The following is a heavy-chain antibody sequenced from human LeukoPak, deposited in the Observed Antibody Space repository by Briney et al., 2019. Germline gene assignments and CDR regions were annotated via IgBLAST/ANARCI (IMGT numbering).Heavy chain of an antibody. J-gene: IGHJ4*02. CDR1: GFTFSSYT. D-gene: IGHD6-19*01. CDR2: ISRRSTYI. V-gene: IGHV3-21*01. Sequence: PGGSLRLSCAASGFTFSSYTMNWVRQAPGKGLEWVSSISRRSTYIYYADSVKGRFTISRDNAKNSLYLQMNSLRAEDTAVYYCARDSAGIAVAGTDIGYWGQGTLVTVSS. CDR3: ARDSAGIAVAGTDIGY.